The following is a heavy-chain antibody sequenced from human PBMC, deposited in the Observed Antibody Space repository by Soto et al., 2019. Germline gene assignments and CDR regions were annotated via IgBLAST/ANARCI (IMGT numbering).Heavy chain of an antibody. CDR2: TSYDGNNK. V-gene: IGHV3-30*18. CDR1: GFTFGNYG. J-gene: IGHJ4*02. Sequence: PGGSLRLSCTGSGFTFGNYGMHWVRQAPGKGLEWVASTSYDGNNKYYADSLKGRFTISRDNSKKMVYLQMSSLGSEDTSVYYCAKGGGSARDFDYWGQGALVTFSS. CDR3: AKGGGSARDFDY. D-gene: IGHD1-26*01.